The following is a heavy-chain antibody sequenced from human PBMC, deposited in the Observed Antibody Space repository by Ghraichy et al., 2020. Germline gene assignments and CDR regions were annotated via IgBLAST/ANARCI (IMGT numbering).Heavy chain of an antibody. CDR1: GFTFGSYS. V-gene: IGHV3-21*01. Sequence: GSLRLSCAASGFTFGSYSMNWVRQAPGKGLEWVSSISSSSSYIYYADSVKGRFTISRDNAKNSLYLQMNSLRAEDTAVYYCASWADGYSGYDTPFDYWGQGTLVTVSS. CDR2: ISSSSSYI. J-gene: IGHJ4*02. CDR3: ASWADGYSGYDTPFDY. D-gene: IGHD5-12*01.